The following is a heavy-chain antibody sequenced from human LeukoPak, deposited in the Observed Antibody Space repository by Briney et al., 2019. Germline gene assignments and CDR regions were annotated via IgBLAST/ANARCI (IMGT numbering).Heavy chain of an antibody. D-gene: IGHD5-18*01. CDR2: ISSSSSYI. CDR1: GFTFSSYS. Sequence: GGSLRLSCAASGFTFSSYSMNWVRQAPGKGLEWVSSISSSSSYIYYADSVKGRFTISRDNSKNTLYLQMNSLRAEDTAVYYCAKDIMDTAMYWGQGTLVTVSS. J-gene: IGHJ4*02. V-gene: IGHV3-21*04. CDR3: AKDIMDTAMY.